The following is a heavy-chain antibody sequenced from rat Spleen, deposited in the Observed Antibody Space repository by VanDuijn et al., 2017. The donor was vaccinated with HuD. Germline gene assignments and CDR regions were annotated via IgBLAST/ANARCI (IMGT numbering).Heavy chain of an antibody. CDR2: ISSGGGGT. CDR1: GFTFSDCY. J-gene: IGHJ4*01. D-gene: IGHD1-12*03. CDR3: ARHHYDGYYHGPVFGVMDA. V-gene: IGHV5-25*01. Sequence: EVQLVESDGGLVQPGRSLKLSCATSGFTFSDCYMAWVRQVPEKGLEWVASISSGGGGTYYPDSVKGRFTISRDNAKSTLYLQMDSLRSEDTASYYCARHHYDGYYHGPVFGVMDAWGQGASVSVSS.